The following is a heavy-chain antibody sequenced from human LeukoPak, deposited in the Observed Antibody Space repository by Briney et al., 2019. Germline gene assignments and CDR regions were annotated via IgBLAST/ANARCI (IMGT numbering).Heavy chain of an antibody. CDR1: GGSISSGDYY. CDR3: ARPYYYDSRIDP. CDR2: MYYSGST. J-gene: IGHJ5*02. D-gene: IGHD3-22*01. Sequence: SETLSLTCTVSGGSISSGDYYWSWIRQPPGKGLEWIAYMYYSGSTYYNPSLKSRVTMSADTSKNQLSLKLSSVTAADTAVYYCARPYYYDSRIDPWGQGILDTVSS. V-gene: IGHV4-30-4*01.